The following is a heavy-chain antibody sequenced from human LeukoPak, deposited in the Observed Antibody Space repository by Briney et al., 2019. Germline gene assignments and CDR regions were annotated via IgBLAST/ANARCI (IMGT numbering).Heavy chain of an antibody. CDR2: ISYDGSNK. J-gene: IGHJ4*02. CDR1: GFTFSSYA. Sequence: PGGSLRLSCAASGFTFSSYAMHWVRQAPGKGLEWVAVISYDGSNKYYADSVKGRFTISRDNSKNTLYLQMNSLRAEDTAVYYCAKGLFYYFDYWGQGTLVTVSS. CDR3: AKGLFYYFDY. V-gene: IGHV3-30-3*01. D-gene: IGHD3-3*01.